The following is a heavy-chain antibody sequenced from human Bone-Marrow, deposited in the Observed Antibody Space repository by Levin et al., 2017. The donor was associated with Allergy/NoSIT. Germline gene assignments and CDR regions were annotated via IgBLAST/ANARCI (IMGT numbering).Heavy chain of an antibody. CDR1: DGSIISSY. D-gene: IGHD1-14*01. V-gene: IGHV4-4*07. CDR3: ARERPGNRGFDY. Sequence: SQTLSLTCSVSDGSIISSYWSWIRQPAGKGLEWIGRIYTSGNTNYNPSLKSRVSMSVDTSKNQFSLKLSSVTAADTAVYYCARERPGNRGFDYWGQGTLVTVSS. CDR2: IYTSGNT. J-gene: IGHJ4*02.